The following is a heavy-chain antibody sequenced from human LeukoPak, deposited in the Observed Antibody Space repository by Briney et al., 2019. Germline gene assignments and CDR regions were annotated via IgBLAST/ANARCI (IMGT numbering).Heavy chain of an antibody. CDR2: LKEDVSAR. CDR3: AKGPTYGSRSDFLEY. D-gene: IGHD3-10*01. V-gene: IGHV3-7*01. Sequence: GGSLRPSCVVSGFSISSHWMSWVLQSPGKGLEWVASLKEDVSARNLVDSVKGRFTISTDNAKNSLYLQMNSLRVEDTAVYYCAKGPTYGSRSDFLEYWGLGTLVTVSS. CDR1: GFSISSHW. J-gene: IGHJ4*02.